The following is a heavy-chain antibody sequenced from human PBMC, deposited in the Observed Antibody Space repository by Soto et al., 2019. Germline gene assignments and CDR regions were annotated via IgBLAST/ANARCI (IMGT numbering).Heavy chain of an antibody. V-gene: IGHV4-31*03. CDR3: AKPPRY. CDR2: IYYSGST. J-gene: IGHJ4*02. CDR1: GGSISSGGDY. Sequence: QVQLQESDLGLVKPSQTLSLTCTVSGGSISSGGDYWGWIRQHPGKGLEGIGYIYYSGSTYYNPSLKKRVTISVDTSKNQFSLKLSSVTAADTAVYYCAKPPRYWGQGTLVTVSS.